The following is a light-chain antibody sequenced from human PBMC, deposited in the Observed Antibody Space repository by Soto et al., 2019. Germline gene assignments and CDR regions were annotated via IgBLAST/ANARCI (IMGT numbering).Light chain of an antibody. Sequence: EIVLTQSPATLSLSPGERATLFCGASQSVSTNYVAWYQQKPGLAPRLLIYDSSSRAAGISHRFSGSGSGTDFTLTISRLEPEDFAVYYCQQHETLITFGQGTRLEI. CDR3: QQHETLIT. V-gene: IGKV3D-20*01. CDR2: DSS. CDR1: QSVSTNY. J-gene: IGKJ5*01.